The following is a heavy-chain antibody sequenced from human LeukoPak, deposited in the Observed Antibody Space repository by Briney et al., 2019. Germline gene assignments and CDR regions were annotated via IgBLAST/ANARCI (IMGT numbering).Heavy chain of an antibody. Sequence: GGSLRLSCAASGFTFSSYLMFWVRQAPGKGLEWVANINQGGSDKYYVDSVKGRFTISRDNANNLLYLQMNSLRGEDTAVYYCTRDRSRAEDDWGQGTLVTVSS. J-gene: IGHJ4*02. V-gene: IGHV3-7*01. CDR1: GFTFSSYL. CDR3: TRDRSRAEDD. CDR2: INQGGSDK. D-gene: IGHD1-14*01.